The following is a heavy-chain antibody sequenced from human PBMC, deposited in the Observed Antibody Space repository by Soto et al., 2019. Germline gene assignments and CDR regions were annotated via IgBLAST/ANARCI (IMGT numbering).Heavy chain of an antibody. CDR2: ISGSGGST. D-gene: IGHD2-2*01. CDR1: GFTFSSYA. Sequence: EVQLLESGGGLVQPGGSLRLSCAASGFTFSSYAMSWVRQAPGKGLEWVSAISGSGGSTYYADSVKGRFTISRDNSKNTQYLQMNSLRAEDTAVYYCAKDIVVVPAAMTLFDYWGQGTLVTVSS. J-gene: IGHJ4*02. V-gene: IGHV3-23*01. CDR3: AKDIVVVPAAMTLFDY.